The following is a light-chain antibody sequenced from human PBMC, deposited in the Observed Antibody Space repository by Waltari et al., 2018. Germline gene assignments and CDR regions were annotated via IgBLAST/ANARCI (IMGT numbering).Light chain of an antibody. CDR1: QSVNKY. V-gene: IGKV3-20*01. CDR2: AAS. CDR3: QNHERLPAT. J-gene: IGKJ1*01. Sequence: EVVLTQSPGTMSLSPGESANLSCRASQSVNKYLAWYQQRPGQAPRLLIYAASTRATGVPDRFSGSGFGTDFSLTISRLEPEDFAVYFCQNHERLPATFGQGTKVEIK.